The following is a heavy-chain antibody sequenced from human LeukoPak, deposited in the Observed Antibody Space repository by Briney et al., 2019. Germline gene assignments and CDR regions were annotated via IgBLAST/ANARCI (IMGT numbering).Heavy chain of an antibody. CDR3: ARVRDCSSTSCPWEYFDY. CDR2: ISSSGSTI. Sequence: GGSLRLSFAASGFTFSDYYMGWIRQAPGKGLEWVSYISSSGSTIYYADSVKGRFTISRDNAKNSLYLQMNSLRAEDTAVYYCARVRDCSSTSCPWEYFDYWGQGTLVTVSS. J-gene: IGHJ4*02. D-gene: IGHD2-2*01. CDR1: GFTFSDYY. V-gene: IGHV3-11*04.